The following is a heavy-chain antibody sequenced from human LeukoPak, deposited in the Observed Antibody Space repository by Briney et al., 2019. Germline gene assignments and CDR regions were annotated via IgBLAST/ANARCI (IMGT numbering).Heavy chain of an antibody. CDR3: ARAYCTNGVCCTPGAFDI. D-gene: IGHD2-8*01. Sequence: GSSVKVSCKASGGTFSSYAISWVRQAPGQGLEWMGRIIPIFGIANYAQKFQGRVTITADKSTSTAYMELSSLRSEDTAVYYCARAYCTNGVCCTPGAFDIWGQGTMVTVSS. V-gene: IGHV1-69*04. CDR2: IIPIFGIA. J-gene: IGHJ3*02. CDR1: GGTFSSYA.